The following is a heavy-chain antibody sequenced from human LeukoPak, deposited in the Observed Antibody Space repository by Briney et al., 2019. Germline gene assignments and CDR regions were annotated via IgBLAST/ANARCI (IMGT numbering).Heavy chain of an antibody. CDR1: GFTFSGYW. Sequence: GGSLRLSCAASGFTFSGYWMSWVRQAPGKGPEWVANIKQDGSEIYYVDSVKGRFTISRDNAKNSLYLQMDSLGPEDTAVYYCARDPYSGNYGNDYYYYMDVWGKGTTVTISS. J-gene: IGHJ6*03. V-gene: IGHV3-7*01. D-gene: IGHD1-26*01. CDR2: IKQDGSEI. CDR3: ARDPYSGNYGNDYYYYMDV.